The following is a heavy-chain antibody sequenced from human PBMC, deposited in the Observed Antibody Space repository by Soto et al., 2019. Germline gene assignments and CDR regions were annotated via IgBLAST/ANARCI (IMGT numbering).Heavy chain of an antibody. J-gene: IGHJ4*02. D-gene: IGHD3-22*01. CDR3: ARVRYYYDSSGYYPGGFDY. CDR1: GYTFTSYG. CDR2: ISAYNGNT. V-gene: IGHV1-18*01. Sequence: QVQLVQSGAEVKKPGASVKVSCKASGYTFTSYGISWVRQDPGQGLEWMGWISAYNGNTNYAQKLQGRVTMTTDTSTSTAYMELRSLRSDDTAVYYCARVRYYYDSSGYYPGGFDYWGQGTLVTVSS.